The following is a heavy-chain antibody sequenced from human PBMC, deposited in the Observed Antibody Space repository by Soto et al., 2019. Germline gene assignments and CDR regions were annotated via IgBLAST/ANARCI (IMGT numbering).Heavy chain of an antibody. D-gene: IGHD3-22*01. CDR3: ARDGTYYYDSSGYYPFDY. J-gene: IGHJ4*02. Sequence: GASVKVSCKASGYTFTSYYMHWVRQAPGQGLEWMGIINPSGGSTSYAQKFQGRVTMTRDTSTSTVYMELSSLRSEDTAVYYCARDGTYYYDSSGYYPFDYWGQGTLVTVSS. CDR2: INPSGGST. V-gene: IGHV1-46*01. CDR1: GYTFTSYY.